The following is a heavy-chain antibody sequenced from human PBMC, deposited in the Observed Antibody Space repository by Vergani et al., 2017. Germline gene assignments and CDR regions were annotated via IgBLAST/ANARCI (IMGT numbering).Heavy chain of an antibody. J-gene: IGHJ6*03. CDR2: ISYDGSNK. CDR3: AGDPPVAARPYYYYMDV. CDR1: GFTFSSYA. D-gene: IGHD2-15*01. Sequence: QVQLVESGGGVVQPGRSLRLSCAASGFTFSSYAMHWVRQAPGKGLEWVAVISYDGSNKYYADSVKGRFTISRDNSKNTLYLQMNSLRAEDTAVYYCAGDPPVAARPYYYYMDVWGQGTLVTVSS. V-gene: IGHV3-30*04.